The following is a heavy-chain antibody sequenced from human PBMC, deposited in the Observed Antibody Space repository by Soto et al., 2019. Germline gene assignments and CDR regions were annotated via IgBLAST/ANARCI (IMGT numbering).Heavy chain of an antibody. CDR3: ARKMLGWYFDL. J-gene: IGHJ2*01. CDR2: ISSSSSYI. Sequence: GGSLRLSCAASGFTFSSYSMNWVRQAPGKGLEWVSSISSSSSYIYYADSVKGRFTISRDNAKNSLYLQMNSLRAEDTAVYYCARKMLGWYFDLWGRGTLVTVSS. D-gene: IGHD1-26*01. V-gene: IGHV3-21*01. CDR1: GFTFSSYS.